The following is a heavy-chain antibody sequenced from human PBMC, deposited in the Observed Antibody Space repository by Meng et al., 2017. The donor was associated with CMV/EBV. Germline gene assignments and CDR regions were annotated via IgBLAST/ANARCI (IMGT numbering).Heavy chain of an antibody. J-gene: IGHJ5*01. D-gene: IGHD1-14*01. CDR1: GFTFSDYW. CDR2: IDTDGTVT. Sequence: VHVVGCGGGVVRAGGSLSLSGAASGFTFSDYWMHWVRQAPGEGPVCVSRIDTDGTVTSYAESVRGRLTISTDNSKNTLYLQMNDLRAGDSGVYYCVRDLVGNRDSWGHGTLVTVSS. V-gene: IGHV3-74*03. CDR3: VRDLVGNRDS.